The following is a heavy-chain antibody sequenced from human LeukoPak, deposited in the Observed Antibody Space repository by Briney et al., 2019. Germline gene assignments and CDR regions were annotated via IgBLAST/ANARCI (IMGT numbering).Heavy chain of an antibody. CDR1: GFTFSSYG. CDR2: IRYDGSNK. Sequence: GGSLRLSCAASGFTFSSYGMHWVRQAPGKGLEWVAFIRYDGSNKYYADSVKGRFTISRDNSKNTLYLQMNSLRAEDTAVYYCARDVYYGSGSPRLDYWGQGTLVTVSS. D-gene: IGHD3-10*01. V-gene: IGHV3-30*02. CDR3: ARDVYYGSGSPRLDY. J-gene: IGHJ4*02.